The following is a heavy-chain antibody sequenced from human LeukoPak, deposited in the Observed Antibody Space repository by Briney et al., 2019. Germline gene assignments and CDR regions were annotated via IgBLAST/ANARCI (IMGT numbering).Heavy chain of an antibody. CDR1: GGSINDYY. V-gene: IGHV4-59*01. D-gene: IGHD3-10*01. J-gene: IGHJ4*02. CDR3: AGVFSGRRPSEI. Sequence: NSSETLSLTCTVSGGSINDYYWNWIRQPPGKGLEWIGYIYYRGATNYNPSLKSRVTTSIDTSKKQFSLKLSSVSAADTAVYYCAGVFSGRRPSEIWGQGILVTVSS. CDR2: IYYRGAT.